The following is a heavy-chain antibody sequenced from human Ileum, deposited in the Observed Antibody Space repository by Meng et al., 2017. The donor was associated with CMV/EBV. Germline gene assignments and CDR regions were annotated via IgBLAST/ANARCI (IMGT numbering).Heavy chain of an antibody. D-gene: IGHD1-1*01. V-gene: IGHV3-21*01. CDR1: GFTFTDRF. CDR3: ARGNAHAFDY. Sequence: GESLKISCETSGFTFTDRFMGWVRQAPGKGLEWVSSISSSSSYIYYADSVKGRFTISRDNAKNTLYLQMNSLRAEDTAVYYCARGNAHAFDYWGQGTLVTVSS. J-gene: IGHJ4*02. CDR2: ISSSSSYI.